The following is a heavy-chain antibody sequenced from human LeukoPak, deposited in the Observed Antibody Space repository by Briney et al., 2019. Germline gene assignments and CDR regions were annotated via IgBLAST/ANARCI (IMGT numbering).Heavy chain of an antibody. J-gene: IGHJ4*02. CDR2: ISYDGSNK. CDR3: ALGYCSSTSCYSFDY. Sequence: GGSLRLSCAASGFTFSSYAMHWVRQAPGKGLEWVVVISYDGSNKYYADSVKGRFTISRDNSKNTLYLQMNSLRAEDTAVYYCALGYCSSTSCYSFDYWGQGTLVTVSS. CDR1: GFTFSSYA. V-gene: IGHV3-30-3*01. D-gene: IGHD2-2*01.